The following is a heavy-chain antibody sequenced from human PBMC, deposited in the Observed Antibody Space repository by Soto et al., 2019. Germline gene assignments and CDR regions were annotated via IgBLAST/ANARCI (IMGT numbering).Heavy chain of an antibody. CDR3: ASLGYYYDSSGYSEHFQH. V-gene: IGHV1-2*04. D-gene: IGHD3-22*01. J-gene: IGHJ1*01. Sequence: SLKLSCKSSGYTFTGYYMHWVRQAPGQGLEWMGWINPNSGGTNYAQKFQGWVTMTRDTSISTAYMELSRLRSDDTAVYYCASLGYYYDSSGYSEHFQHWGQGTLVTVSS. CDR2: INPNSGGT. CDR1: GYTFTGYY.